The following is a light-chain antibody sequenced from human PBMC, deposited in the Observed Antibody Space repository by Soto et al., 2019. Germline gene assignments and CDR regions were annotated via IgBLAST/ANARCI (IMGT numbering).Light chain of an antibody. J-gene: IGKJ3*01. CDR1: QSLLHSDGYNY. V-gene: IGKV2-28*01. CDR2: LGS. Sequence: DIVMTQSPPYLPVTPGEPASISCRSSQSLLHSDGYNYLDWYLQKPGQSPQLLIYLGSNRASGVPDRFSGSGSGTDFTLKISRVEAEDVGVYYCMQALQTPLFTFGPGTKVDLK. CDR3: MQALQTPLFT.